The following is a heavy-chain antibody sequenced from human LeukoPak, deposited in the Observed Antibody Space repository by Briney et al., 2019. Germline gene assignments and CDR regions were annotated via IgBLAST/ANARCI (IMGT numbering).Heavy chain of an antibody. Sequence: KPGGSLRLSCAASGFPFSTYALNWVRQAPGKGLEWVSSISSSSGYIYYADSVKGRFTISRDNAKNSLYLQMNSLRAEDTAVYYCAKDPEFGQPPDIWGQGTTVTVSS. J-gene: IGHJ6*02. CDR1: GFPFSTYA. V-gene: IGHV3-21*01. D-gene: IGHD3-16*01. CDR2: ISSSSGYI. CDR3: AKDPEFGQPPDI.